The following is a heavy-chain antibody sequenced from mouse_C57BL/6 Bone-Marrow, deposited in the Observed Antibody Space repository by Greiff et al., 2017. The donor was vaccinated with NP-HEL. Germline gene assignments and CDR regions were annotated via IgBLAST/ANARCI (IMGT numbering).Heavy chain of an antibody. J-gene: IGHJ1*03. CDR1: GFTFSSYG. Sequence: EVQGVASGGDLVKPGGSLKLSCAASGFTFSSYGMSWVRQTPDKRLEWVATISSGGSYTYYPDSVKGRFTISRDNAKNTLYLQMSSLKSEDTAMYYCARPDYYRYFDVWGTGTTVTVSS. D-gene: IGHD2-13*01. CDR2: ISSGGSYT. V-gene: IGHV5-6*01. CDR3: ARPDYYRYFDV.